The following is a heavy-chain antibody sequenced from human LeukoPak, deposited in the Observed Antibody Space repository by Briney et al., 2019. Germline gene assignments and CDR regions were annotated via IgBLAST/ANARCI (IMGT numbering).Heavy chain of an antibody. Sequence: GGSLRLSCAASGFTFSNYEMNWVRQAPGKGLEWVSYISSSGSTIYYADSVKGRFTISRDNAKKSLYLQMNSLRAEDTALYYCAKSGFPLRRPAPIDYWGQGTLVTVSS. J-gene: IGHJ4*02. CDR3: AKSGFPLRRPAPIDY. CDR2: ISSSGSTI. CDR1: GFTFSNYE. V-gene: IGHV3-48*03.